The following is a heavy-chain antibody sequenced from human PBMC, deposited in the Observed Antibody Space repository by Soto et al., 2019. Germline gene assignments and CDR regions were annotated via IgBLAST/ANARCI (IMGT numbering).Heavy chain of an antibody. V-gene: IGHV1-69*06. CDR3: ARGVFPAACAAPPYFHNGVDV. CDR1: GDTFKKFA. J-gene: IGHJ6*04. D-gene: IGHD6-6*01. Sequence: QVQLVESGPEVKKPGSSVKESCKTYGDTFKKFAIGWVRQANGHEPEWLGGIIPMFGTAKYTQKCPGIVTLTADKSTGTDDMELTSLMSADTATYFCARGVFPAACAAPPYFHNGVDVWGTGTTVTVSS. CDR2: IIPMFGTA.